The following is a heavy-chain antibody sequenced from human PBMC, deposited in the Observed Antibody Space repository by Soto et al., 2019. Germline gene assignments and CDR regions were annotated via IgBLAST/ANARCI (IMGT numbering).Heavy chain of an antibody. Sequence: SETLSLTCTVSGGSISSYYWSWIRQPPGKGLEWIGYIYYSGSTNYNPSLKSRVTISVDTSKNQFSLKLSSVTAADTAVYYCASFLDYNSKYGMDVWGQGTTVTVSS. CDR3: ASFLDYNSKYGMDV. V-gene: IGHV4-59*01. CDR1: GGSISSYY. D-gene: IGHD1-1*01. J-gene: IGHJ6*02. CDR2: IYYSGST.